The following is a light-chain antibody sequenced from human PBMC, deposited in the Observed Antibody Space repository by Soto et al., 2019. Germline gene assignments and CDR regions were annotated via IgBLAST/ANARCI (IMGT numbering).Light chain of an antibody. J-gene: IGLJ1*01. CDR1: SSDVGGYNY. CDR2: DVS. V-gene: IGLV2-11*01. Sequence: QSVLTQRRSVSGSPGQSVTISCTGTSSDVGGYNYVSWYQQHPGKAPKLMIYDVSKRPSGVPDRFSGSKSGNTASLTISGLQAEDEADYYCCSYAGSYTSLYVFGTGTKVTVL. CDR3: CSYAGSYTSLYV.